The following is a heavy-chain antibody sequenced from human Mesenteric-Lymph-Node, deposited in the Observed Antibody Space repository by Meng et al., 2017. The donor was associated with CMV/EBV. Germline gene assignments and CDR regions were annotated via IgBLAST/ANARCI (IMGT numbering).Heavy chain of an antibody. Sequence: GESLKISCAASGFTFGSYVMHWVRQGPGKGLEWVAFIRYDGSDEYYVESVKGRFTISRDNSKSTLYLQMNSLRAEDTAVYYCAREDCSSTSCYVDYWGQGTLVTVSS. CDR1: GFTFGSYV. CDR2: IRYDGSDE. V-gene: IGHV3-30*02. CDR3: AREDCSSTSCYVDY. J-gene: IGHJ4*02. D-gene: IGHD2-2*01.